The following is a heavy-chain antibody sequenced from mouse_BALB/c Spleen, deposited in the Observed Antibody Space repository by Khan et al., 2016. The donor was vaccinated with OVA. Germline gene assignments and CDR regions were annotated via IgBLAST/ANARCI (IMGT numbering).Heavy chain of an antibody. Sequence: QVRLQQSGPGLVAPSQSLSITCTVSGFSLSSYGVNWVRQPPGKGLEWLGVIWGDGSTNYHSALRSRLTIRKDNSKSQVFLKMNSLQTDDTATYYCAKFEYHGNFYAMDYWGQGTSVTVSS. CDR1: GFSLSSYG. J-gene: IGHJ4*01. D-gene: IGHD2-1*01. V-gene: IGHV2-3*01. CDR2: IWGDGST. CDR3: AKFEYHGNFYAMDY.